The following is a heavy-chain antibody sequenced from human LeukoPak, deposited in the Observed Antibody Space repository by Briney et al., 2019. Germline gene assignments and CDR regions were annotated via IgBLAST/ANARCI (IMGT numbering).Heavy chain of an antibody. D-gene: IGHD5-18*01. CDR3: ARGRALPRGYSYGPYYYYGMDV. J-gene: IGHJ6*02. CDR2: INHSGST. Sequence: SETLSLTCAVYGGSFSGYYWSWIRQPPGKGLEWIGEINHSGSTNYNPSLKSRVTISVDTSKNQFSLKLSSVTAADTAVYYCARGRALPRGYSYGPYYYYGMDVWGQGTTVTVSS. CDR1: GGSFSGYY. V-gene: IGHV4-34*01.